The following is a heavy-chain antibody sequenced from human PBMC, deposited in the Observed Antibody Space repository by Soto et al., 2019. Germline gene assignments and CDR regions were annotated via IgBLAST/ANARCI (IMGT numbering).Heavy chain of an antibody. CDR2: IIPILAIA. J-gene: IGHJ5*02. V-gene: IGHV1-69*02. CDR3: ARATVTGENWFDP. Sequence: QVQLVQSGAEVKKPGSSVKVSCKASGGTFSSYTISWVRQAPGQGLEWMGRIIPILAIANYAQKFQGRVTLTXDXPTSTAYMELSSLRSEDTAVYYCARATVTGENWFDPWGQGTLVTVSS. CDR1: GGTFSSYT. D-gene: IGHD4-17*01.